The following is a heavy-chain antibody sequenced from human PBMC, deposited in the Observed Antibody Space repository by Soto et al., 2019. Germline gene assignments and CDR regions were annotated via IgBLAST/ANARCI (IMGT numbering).Heavy chain of an antibody. D-gene: IGHD2-2*01. V-gene: IGHV3-53*01. Sequence: GESLKISCAASGFTVSSNYMSWVRQAPGKGLDWVSVIYSGGSTYYADSVKGRFTISRDKSKNTLYLQMNTLRAEDTAVYYCARTVVATPYYFDYWGLGTLVTVSS. J-gene: IGHJ4*02. CDR1: GFTVSSNY. CDR3: ARTVVATPYYFDY. CDR2: IYSGGST.